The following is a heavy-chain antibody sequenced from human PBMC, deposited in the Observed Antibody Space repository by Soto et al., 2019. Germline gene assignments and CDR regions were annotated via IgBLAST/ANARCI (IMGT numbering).Heavy chain of an antibody. J-gene: IGHJ4*02. CDR3: AHGSCSSADCYPNPYLDY. CDR2: IYWDDDE. CDR1: GFSLSTTAEG. V-gene: IGHV2-5*02. Sequence: QITLKESGPTLVKPTQTLTLTCTFSGFSLSTTAEGVGWIRQPPGKALEWLALIYWDDDERYSPSLKSRPTITKDTSKNQFVLTMTNVDPVDTATYYCAHGSCSSADCYPNPYLDYWGQGILVTVSS. D-gene: IGHD2-2*01.